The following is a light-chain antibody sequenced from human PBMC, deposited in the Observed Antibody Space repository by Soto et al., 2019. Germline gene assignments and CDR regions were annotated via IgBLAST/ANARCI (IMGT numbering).Light chain of an antibody. J-gene: IGLJ2*01. Sequence: QSVLTQPASVSGSPGQSITISCTGTSIDVGGYNYVSWYQQHSGKAPKLMIYDVSNRPSGVSNRFSGSKSGNTASLTISGLQAEDEADYYCSSYTSSSTLVFGGGTKLTVL. CDR2: DVS. V-gene: IGLV2-14*01. CDR1: SIDVGGYNY. CDR3: SSYTSSSTLV.